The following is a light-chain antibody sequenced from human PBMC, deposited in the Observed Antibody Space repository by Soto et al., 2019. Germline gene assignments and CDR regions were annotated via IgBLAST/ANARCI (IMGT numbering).Light chain of an antibody. Sequence: QSVLTQPPSASGSPGQSVTISCTGTSSDVGAYNYVSWYQQYPGKAPKLMIYEVSKRPSWVPDRFSGSKSGKTASLTVSGLQPEDEADYYCTSYAGSDIWVFGGGTKLTVL. V-gene: IGLV2-8*01. CDR3: TSYAGSDIWV. CDR1: SSDVGAYNY. CDR2: EVS. J-gene: IGLJ3*02.